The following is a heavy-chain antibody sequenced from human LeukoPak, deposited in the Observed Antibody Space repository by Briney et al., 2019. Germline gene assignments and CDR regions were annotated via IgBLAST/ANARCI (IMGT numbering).Heavy chain of an antibody. J-gene: IGHJ6*03. CDR1: GGSISSYY. Sequence: SETLSLTCTVSGGSISSYYWSWIRQPAGKGLECIGRIYTSGTTSYNPSLKSRVTMSVDTSKNQFSLKLSSVTAADTAVYYCAGTHCSSTNCYYYYYYMDVWGKGTTVTVSS. D-gene: IGHD2-2*01. CDR2: IYTSGTT. V-gene: IGHV4-4*07. CDR3: AGTHCSSTNCYYYYYYMDV.